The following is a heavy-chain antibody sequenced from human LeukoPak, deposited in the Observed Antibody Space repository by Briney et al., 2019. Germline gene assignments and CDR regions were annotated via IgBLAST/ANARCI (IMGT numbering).Heavy chain of an antibody. Sequence: GGSLRLSCAASGFTFSSYWMHWVRQAPGKGLEWVAVISYDGSNKYYADSVKGRFTISRDNSKNTLYLQMNSLRAEDTAVYYCARSDILTGYLNYYYGMDVWGQGTTVTVSS. D-gene: IGHD3-9*01. J-gene: IGHJ6*02. CDR1: GFTFSSYW. CDR2: ISYDGSNK. V-gene: IGHV3-30*03. CDR3: ARSDILTGYLNYYYGMDV.